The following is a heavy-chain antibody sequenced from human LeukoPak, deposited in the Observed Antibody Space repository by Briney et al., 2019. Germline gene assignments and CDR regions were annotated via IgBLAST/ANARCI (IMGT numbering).Heavy chain of an antibody. CDR3: ARHLPFDP. CDR1: GFGVSSDY. V-gene: IGHV3-53*01. Sequence: GGSLRLSCAASGFGVSSDYMSWVRQPPGKGLDWVSVIYRDGTTYYADSVKGRFTISRDNSKNTVYLQMNNLRAEDTAVYHCARHLPFDPWGQGTLVTVSP. J-gene: IGHJ5*02. CDR2: IYRDGTT.